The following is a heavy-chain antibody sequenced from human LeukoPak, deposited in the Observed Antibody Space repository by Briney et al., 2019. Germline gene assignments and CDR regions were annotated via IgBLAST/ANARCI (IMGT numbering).Heavy chain of an antibody. CDR2: IYYSGST. V-gene: IGHV4-59*01. CDR3: ASGHYPFEY. J-gene: IGHJ4*02. CDR1: GGSISGYY. D-gene: IGHD1-26*01. Sequence: PSETLSLTCTVSGGSISGYYWTWIRQAPGKGLEWIGYIYYSGSTNYNPSLKSRVTMSIDTSKNQFSLKLSSVTAADTAVYYCASGHYPFEYWGQGTLVTVSS.